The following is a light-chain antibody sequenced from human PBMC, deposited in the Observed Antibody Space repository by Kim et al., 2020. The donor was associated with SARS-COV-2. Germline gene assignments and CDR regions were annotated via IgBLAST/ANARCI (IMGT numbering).Light chain of an antibody. CDR1: SSDIGSYTL. V-gene: IGLV2-23*02. CDR2: EVS. Sequence: PGRSITISCTGTSSDIGSYTLVSWYQQHPGKAPKLMIYEVSKRPSGVSNRFSGSKSGNTASLTISGLQAEDEADYWCCSYVGGSTWVFGGGTKLTVL. CDR3: CSYVGGSTWV. J-gene: IGLJ3*02.